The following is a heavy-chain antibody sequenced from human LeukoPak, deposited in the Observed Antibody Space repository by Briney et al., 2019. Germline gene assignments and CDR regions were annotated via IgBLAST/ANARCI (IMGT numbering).Heavy chain of an antibody. Sequence: GESLKISCKGSGYSFSNYYIVWVRQMPAKGLEWMGMIYPGDSNTRYSPSFQGQVTISADKSISTAYLQWSSLKASDTAMYYCARLDYYDSSGYYPFDGRFDYWGQGTLVTVSS. J-gene: IGHJ4*02. V-gene: IGHV5-51*01. CDR3: ARLDYYDSSGYYPFDGRFDY. D-gene: IGHD3-22*01. CDR2: IYPGDSNT. CDR1: GYSFSNYY.